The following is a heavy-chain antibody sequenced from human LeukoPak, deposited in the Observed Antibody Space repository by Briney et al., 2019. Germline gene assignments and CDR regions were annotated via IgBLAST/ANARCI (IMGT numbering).Heavy chain of an antibody. CDR1: GFTVSSSY. V-gene: IGHV3-53*01. J-gene: IGHJ4*02. D-gene: IGHD6-19*01. Sequence: HSGGSLRLSCAASGFTVSSSYMSWVRQAPGEGLEWVSVIYSGGNTYYADSVKGRFTISRDNSKNTLYLQMNSLRAEDTAVYYCARVCNPGSSGCPGDYWGQGTLVSVS. CDR3: ARVCNPGSSGCPGDY. CDR2: IYSGGNT.